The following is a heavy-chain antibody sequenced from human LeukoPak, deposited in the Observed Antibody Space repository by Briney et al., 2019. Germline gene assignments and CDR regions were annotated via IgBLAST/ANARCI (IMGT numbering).Heavy chain of an antibody. V-gene: IGHV4-30-4*01. CDR2: IYYSGST. Sequence: SETLSLTCTVSSGSISSGDYYWSWIRQPPGKGLEWIGYIYYSGSTYYNPSLKSRVTISVDTSKNQFSLKLSSVTAADTAVYYCARLSRWYVDPWGQGTLVTVSS. D-gene: IGHD4-23*01. CDR1: SGSISSGDYY. J-gene: IGHJ5*02. CDR3: ARLSRWYVDP.